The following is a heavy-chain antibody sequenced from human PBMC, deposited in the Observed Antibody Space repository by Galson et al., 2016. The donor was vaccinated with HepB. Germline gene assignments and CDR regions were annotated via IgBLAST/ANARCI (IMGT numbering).Heavy chain of an antibody. V-gene: IGHV3-11*06. Sequence: SLRLSCAASGFTFSDYYMSWIRQAPGKGLEWVSYISSISNYTNYADSVKGRFTISRDNAKNSLYLQMNSLRAEDTAVYYCARVPPMPARPLDYIDVWGKGTTVTVSS. CDR2: ISSISNYT. CDR1: GFTFSDYY. J-gene: IGHJ6*03. CDR3: ARVPPMPARPLDYIDV. D-gene: IGHD6-6*01.